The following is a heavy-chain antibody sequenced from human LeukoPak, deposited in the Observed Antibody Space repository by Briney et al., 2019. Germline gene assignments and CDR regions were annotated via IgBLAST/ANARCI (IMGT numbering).Heavy chain of an antibody. CDR1: GFSCSSYV. CDR2: ISGSGGST. V-gene: IGHV3-23*01. CDR3: ARGHASGSWLIDY. D-gene: IGHD3-10*01. J-gene: IGHJ4*02. Sequence: GGSLILCCAASGFSCSSYVMSWVRQAPGKGLELVSVISGSGGSTYYADSVKGRFTISRDNSKNALYLQMNSLRAEDTAVYHCARGHASGSWLIDYWGLGTLVTVSS.